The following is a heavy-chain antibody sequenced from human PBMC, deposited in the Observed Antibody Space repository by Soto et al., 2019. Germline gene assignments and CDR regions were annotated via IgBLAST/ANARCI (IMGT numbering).Heavy chain of an antibody. V-gene: IGHV4-4*02. CDR1: GGSISSSNW. CDR3: ARVWGRSDWQWLVTVPNLFDP. D-gene: IGHD6-19*01. CDR2: IYHSGST. Sequence: PSETLSLTCAVSGGSISSSNWWSWVRQPPGKGLEWVGEIYHSGSTNYNTSLKSRVTISVDKSKNQFSLKLSSVTAADTAVYYCARVWGRSDWQWLVTVPNLFDPGGKGNLVTAPQ. J-gene: IGHJ5*02.